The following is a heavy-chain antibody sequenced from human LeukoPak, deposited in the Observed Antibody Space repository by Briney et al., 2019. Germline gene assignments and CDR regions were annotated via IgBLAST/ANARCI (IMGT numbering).Heavy chain of an antibody. Sequence: PGGSLRLSCEVSGFSFTSYAMTWVRQVPGKGLEWIAYITGTSTTFYYADTVKGRFTISRDNARNSLYLQMNSLTVEDTAVYYCPRSLSGYDPLSAFWGHGTRVTVS. J-gene: IGHJ4*01. CDR3: PRSLSGYDPLSAF. CDR1: GFSFTSYA. D-gene: IGHD5-12*01. V-gene: IGHV3-48*01. CDR2: ITGTSTTF.